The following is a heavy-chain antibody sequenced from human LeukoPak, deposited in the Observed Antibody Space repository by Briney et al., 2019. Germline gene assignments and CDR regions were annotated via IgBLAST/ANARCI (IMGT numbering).Heavy chain of an antibody. J-gene: IGHJ4*02. V-gene: IGHV3-48*01. CDR3: ARGYYDFDY. D-gene: IGHD3-10*01. Sequence: GRSLRLSCAASGFTFSSYAVSWVRQAPGKGLEWVSYISSSSSTIYYADSVKGRFTISRDNAKNSLYLQMNSLRAEDTAVYYCARGYYDFDYWGQGTLVTVSS. CDR2: ISSSSSTI. CDR1: GFTFSSYA.